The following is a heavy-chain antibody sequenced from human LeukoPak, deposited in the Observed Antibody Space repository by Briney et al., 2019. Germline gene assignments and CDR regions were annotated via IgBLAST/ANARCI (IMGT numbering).Heavy chain of an antibody. Sequence: GGSLRLSCAASGFIFRNYVIHWVRQAPGKGLEWVAVTSSDLNVKLYADSVKGRFTISRDNSRSTLYLQMNSLRPEDTAIYYCAREGYYGSGSPPSLYFDYWGQGTLVTVSS. D-gene: IGHD3-10*01. J-gene: IGHJ4*02. CDR1: GFIFRNYV. CDR3: AREGYYGSGSPPSLYFDY. CDR2: TSSDLNVK. V-gene: IGHV3-30-3*01.